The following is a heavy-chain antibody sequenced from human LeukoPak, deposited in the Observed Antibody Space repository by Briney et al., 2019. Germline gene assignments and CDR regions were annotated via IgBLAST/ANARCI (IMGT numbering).Heavy chain of an antibody. CDR3: ARGDPWGGPTPNFDY. V-gene: IGHV1-3*01. Sequence: ASVKVSCKASGYTFTSYAMHWVRQAPGQRLEWMGWINAGNGNTKYSQKFQGRVTITRDTSASTAYMELSSLRSEDTAVYYCARGDPWGGPTPNFDYWGQGTLVTVSS. CDR1: GYTFTSYA. D-gene: IGHD7-27*01. CDR2: INAGNGNT. J-gene: IGHJ4*02.